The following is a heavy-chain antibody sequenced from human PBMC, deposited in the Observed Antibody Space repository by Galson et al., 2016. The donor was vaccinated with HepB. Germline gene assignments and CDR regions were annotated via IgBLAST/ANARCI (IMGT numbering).Heavy chain of an antibody. J-gene: IGHJ4*02. CDR3: ARDPWVDY. CDR2: ISSSSSTI. Sequence: SLRLSCAASGFTFNTYSMNWVRQAPGKGLEWVSHISSSSSTIKYADSVKGRFTISRDNAKNSLYLQMNSLRDEDTAVYYCARDPWVDYWGQGTTVTVSS. CDR1: GFTFNTYS. V-gene: IGHV3-48*02. D-gene: IGHD1-26*01.